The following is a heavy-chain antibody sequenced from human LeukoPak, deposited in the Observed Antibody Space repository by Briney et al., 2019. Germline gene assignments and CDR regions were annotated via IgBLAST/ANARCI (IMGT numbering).Heavy chain of an antibody. CDR3: ARDRRCSSTSCSYGMDV. J-gene: IGHJ6*02. V-gene: IGHV4-30-4*01. D-gene: IGHD2-2*01. CDR2: IFFRGNT. Sequence: SQTLSLTRSVSGGSISNGDYYWSWIRQPPGEGLGWIGYIFFRGNTYYNPSLKSRLTISVDTSKNQCSLKLSSVTAADTAVYYCARDRRCSSTSCSYGMDVWGQGTTVTVSS. CDR1: GGSISNGDYY.